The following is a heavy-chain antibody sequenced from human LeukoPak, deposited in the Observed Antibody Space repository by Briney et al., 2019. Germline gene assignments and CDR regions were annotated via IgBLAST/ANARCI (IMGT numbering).Heavy chain of an antibody. CDR3: ASDLIAVARNYYYMDV. J-gene: IGHJ6*03. D-gene: IGHD6-19*01. V-gene: IGHV4-34*01. Sequence: SETLSLTCAVYGGSFSGYYWSWIRQPPGKGLEWIGEINHSGSTNYNPSLKSRVTISVDTSKNQFSLKLSSVTAADTAVYYCASDLIAVARNYYYMDVWGKGTTVTVSS. CDR1: GGSFSGYY. CDR2: INHSGST.